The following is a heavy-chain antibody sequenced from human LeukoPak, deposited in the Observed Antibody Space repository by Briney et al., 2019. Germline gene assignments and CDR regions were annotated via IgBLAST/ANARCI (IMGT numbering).Heavy chain of an antibody. CDR3: ARDIPDFWSGYYLDY. CDR1: GFTFSDYY. D-gene: IGHD3-3*01. Sequence: PGGSLRLSCAASGFTFSDYYMSWIRQAPGKGLEWVSYISSSGSTIYYADSVKGRFTISRDNAKNSLYLQMNSLRAEDTAVYYCARDIPDFWSGYYLDYWGQGTLVTVSS. J-gene: IGHJ4*02. V-gene: IGHV3-11*01. CDR2: ISSSGSTI.